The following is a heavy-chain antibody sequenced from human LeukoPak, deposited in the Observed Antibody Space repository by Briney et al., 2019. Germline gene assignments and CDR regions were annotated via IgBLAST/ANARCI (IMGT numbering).Heavy chain of an antibody. V-gene: IGHV3-7*01. J-gene: IGHJ4*02. D-gene: IGHD1-26*01. CDR2: IKQDGSTK. CDR1: GFTFSSYG. CDR3: ARDTDGSLDY. Sequence: ESGGSLRLSCAASGFTFSSYGMHWVRQAPGKGLEWVANIKQDGSTKHYADSLKGRFTISRDNPKNSVYVQMNSLRADDTAVYYCARDTDGSLDYWGQGILVTVAS.